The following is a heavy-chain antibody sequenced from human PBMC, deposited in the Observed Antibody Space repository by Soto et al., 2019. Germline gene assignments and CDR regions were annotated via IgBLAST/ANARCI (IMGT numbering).Heavy chain of an antibody. J-gene: IGHJ4*02. CDR3: ARSLRGYSGYSGY. D-gene: IGHD5-12*01. Sequence: QVQLVESGGGLVQPGGFLRLSCAASGFTFSDYYMSWIRQAPGKGLEWVSYISSSGSDTNYADSVKGRFTVSRDNAKNSLYLQMNSLRAEDTAVYYCARSLRGYSGYSGYWGQGTLVTVSS. CDR2: ISSSGSDT. CDR1: GFTFSDYY. V-gene: IGHV3-11*05.